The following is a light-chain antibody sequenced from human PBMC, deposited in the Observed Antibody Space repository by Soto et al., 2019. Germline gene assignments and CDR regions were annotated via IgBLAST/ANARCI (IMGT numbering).Light chain of an antibody. Sequence: QSVLTQAPSASGSPGQSVTISCAGTCNNVGRFNYVSWYQRHPGKAPKLIIYEVNKRPSGVPDRFSGSKSGNTASLTVSGLQAEDEADYFCSSFVHGTSYVFGTGTKVTV. CDR1: CNNVGRFNY. CDR2: EVN. CDR3: SSFVHGTSYV. V-gene: IGLV2-8*01. J-gene: IGLJ1*01.